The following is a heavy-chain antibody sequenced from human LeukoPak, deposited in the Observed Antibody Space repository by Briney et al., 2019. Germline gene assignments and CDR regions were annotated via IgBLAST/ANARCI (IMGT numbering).Heavy chain of an antibody. CDR2: IYYSGST. Sequence: PSETLSLTCTVSGDSISSYYWGWIRQPPGKGLEWIGSIYYSGSTYYNPSLKSRVTISVDTSKNQFSLKLSSVTAADTAVYYCARLGGCSGGSCYPPLDYWGQGTLVTVSS. D-gene: IGHD2-15*01. CDR3: ARLGGCSGGSCYPPLDY. CDR1: GDSISSYY. V-gene: IGHV4-39*01. J-gene: IGHJ4*02.